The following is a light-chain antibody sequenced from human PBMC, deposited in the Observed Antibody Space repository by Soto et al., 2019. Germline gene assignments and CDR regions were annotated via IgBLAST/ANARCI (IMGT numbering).Light chain of an antibody. CDR3: CSYAGRFGVL. V-gene: IGLV2-11*01. CDR1: SSDVGGYNY. Sequence: QSALTQPRSVSGSPGQSVTISCTGTSSDVGGYNYVSWYQQHPDKAPKLMVYDVTERLSGVPDRFSGSKSGNLASLTISGLQAEDEADYYCCSYAGRFGVLFGGGTKLTVL. J-gene: IGLJ2*01. CDR2: DVT.